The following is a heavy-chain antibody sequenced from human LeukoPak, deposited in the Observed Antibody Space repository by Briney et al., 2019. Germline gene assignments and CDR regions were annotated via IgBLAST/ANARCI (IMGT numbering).Heavy chain of an antibody. D-gene: IGHD2-2*02. CDR1: GYTFTSYD. V-gene: IGHV1-8*01. J-gene: IGHJ4*02. Sequence: ASVKVSCKASGYTFTSYDINWVRQATGQGLEWMGWMNPNSGNTGYAQKFQGRVTMTTNTSISTAYMELSSLRSDDTAVFYCARLGPGAIDFDYWGQGTLVTVSS. CDR3: ARLGPGAIDFDY. CDR2: MNPNSGNT.